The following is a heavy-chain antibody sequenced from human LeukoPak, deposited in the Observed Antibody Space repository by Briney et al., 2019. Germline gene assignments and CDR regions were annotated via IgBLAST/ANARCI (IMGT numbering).Heavy chain of an antibody. CDR3: VKRGSGSHHEE. CDR2: ISSNGGNT. V-gene: IGHV3-64D*06. D-gene: IGHD3-10*01. CDR1: GFTFSTYA. Sequence: PGGSLRLSCSASGFTFSTYAMHWVRQAPGKGLEYVSAISSNGGNTNYADSVKGRFTISRDNSKNTLYLQMSSLRAEDTAVYYCVKRGSGSHHEEWGQGTLVTVSS. J-gene: IGHJ4*02.